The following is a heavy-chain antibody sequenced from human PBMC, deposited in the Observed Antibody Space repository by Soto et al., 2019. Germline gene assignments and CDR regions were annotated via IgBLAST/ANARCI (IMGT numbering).Heavy chain of an antibody. CDR3: AKDKGSRGPIDY. J-gene: IGHJ4*02. V-gene: IGHV3-43*01. CDR2: ISWDGGST. D-gene: IGHD3-10*01. Sequence: APGKGLEWVSLISWDGGSTYYADSVKGRFTISRDNSKNSLYLQMNSLRTEDTALYYCAKDKGSRGPIDYWGQGTLVTVSS.